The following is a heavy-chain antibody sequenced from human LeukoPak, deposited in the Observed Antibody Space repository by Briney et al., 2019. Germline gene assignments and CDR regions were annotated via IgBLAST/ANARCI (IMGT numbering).Heavy chain of an antibody. V-gene: IGHV3-64D*06. CDR1: GFTFNNYA. Sequence: PGGSLRLSCSASGFTFNNYALHWVRQAPGKGLEYVAGINSNGGSTYYADSVKGRFTMSGDNSKNTLYLQMSSLRAEDTAVYYCARDGRPGTYCGGDCYPEYFQHWGQGTLVTVSS. D-gene: IGHD2-21*02. CDR2: INSNGGST. CDR3: ARDGRPGTYCGGDCYPEYFQH. J-gene: IGHJ1*01.